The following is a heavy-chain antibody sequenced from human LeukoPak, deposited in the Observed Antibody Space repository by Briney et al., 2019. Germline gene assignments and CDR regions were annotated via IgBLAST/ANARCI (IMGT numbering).Heavy chain of an antibody. CDR3: ARSFGCSSTSCYDGPDV. Sequence: ASMKVSCEASGYTFTAYYMHWVRQAPGQGVEWMGWINPNSGGTNYAQKFQGRVTMTRDTSISTAYMELSRLRSDDTAVYYCARSFGCSSTSCYDGPDVWGQGTTVTVSS. J-gene: IGHJ6*02. CDR2: INPNSGGT. CDR1: GYTFTAYY. D-gene: IGHD2-2*01. V-gene: IGHV1-2*02.